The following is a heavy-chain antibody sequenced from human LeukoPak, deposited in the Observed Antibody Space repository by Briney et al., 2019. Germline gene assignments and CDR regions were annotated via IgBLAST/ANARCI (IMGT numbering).Heavy chain of an antibody. CDR3: ARQGTAYSFDF. CDR2: IYSTGTT. Sequence: SETLSLTCTVSGGSISSYYWXXXXXXXXXXXEXXGYIYSTGTTNXTPSLKXRXXXXXDTXKNQFSLKLSSVTAADTAVYYCARQGTAYSFDFWGQGTLVSVSS. V-gene: IGHV4-59*08. J-gene: IGHJ4*02. D-gene: IGHD5-12*01. CDR1: GGSISSYY.